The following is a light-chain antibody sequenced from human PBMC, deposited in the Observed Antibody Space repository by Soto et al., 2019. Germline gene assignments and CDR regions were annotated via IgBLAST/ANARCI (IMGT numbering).Light chain of an antibody. V-gene: IGKV2D-29*01. CDR3: MQSAQLPLT. CDR2: EVS. CDR1: QSLLHTDGKTY. Sequence: DVVMTQTPISLSVTPGQPASISCESSQSLLHTDGKTYLYWYLQKPGQPPQILIYEVSNLFSGVPDRFSSSGSGTYFTLKISRVEAEDVGVYYCMQSAQLPLTFGGGTKVEIK. J-gene: IGKJ4*01.